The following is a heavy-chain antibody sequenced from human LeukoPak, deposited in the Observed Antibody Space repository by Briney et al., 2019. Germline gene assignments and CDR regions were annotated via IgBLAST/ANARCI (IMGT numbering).Heavy chain of an antibody. J-gene: IGHJ4*02. CDR1: GGSISSYY. CDR2: IYYSGST. Sequence: SETLSLTCTVSGGSISSYYWSWIRQPPGKELEWIGYIYYSGSTNYNPSLKSRVTISVDTSKNQFSLKLSSVTAADTAVYYCARRNLGYCSSTSCFPFDYWGQGTLVTVSS. V-gene: IGHV4-59*08. CDR3: ARRNLGYCSSTSCFPFDY. D-gene: IGHD2-2*01.